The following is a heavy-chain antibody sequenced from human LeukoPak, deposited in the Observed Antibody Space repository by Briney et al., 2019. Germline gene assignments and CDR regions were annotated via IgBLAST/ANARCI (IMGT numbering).Heavy chain of an antibody. D-gene: IGHD3-10*01. Sequence: GGSLRLSCAASGFTFDDYGMSWVRQAPGKGLEWVSGINWNGDSTGYADSVKGRFTISRDNAKNSLYLQMNSLRAEDTALYRCARDPYYGSGSYSTFEYWGQGTLVTVSS. CDR3: ARDPYYGSGSYSTFEY. CDR2: INWNGDST. J-gene: IGHJ4*02. V-gene: IGHV3-20*01. CDR1: GFTFDDYG.